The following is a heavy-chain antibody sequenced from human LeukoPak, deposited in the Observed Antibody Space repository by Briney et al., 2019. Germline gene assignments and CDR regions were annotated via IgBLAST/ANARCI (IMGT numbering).Heavy chain of an antibody. J-gene: IGHJ4*02. CDR3: ARDTSRGFQYYFDY. CDR1: GFTFSNYG. Sequence: GGSLRLSCAASGFTFSNYGMNWVRQAPGRGLQWISYISSSGSPTYSADSVKGRFTISRDNAKNSLYLQMNSLRAEDTAVYYCARDTSRGFQYYFDYWGQGTLVTVSS. V-gene: IGHV3-48*01. D-gene: IGHD4-11*01. CDR2: ISSSGSPT.